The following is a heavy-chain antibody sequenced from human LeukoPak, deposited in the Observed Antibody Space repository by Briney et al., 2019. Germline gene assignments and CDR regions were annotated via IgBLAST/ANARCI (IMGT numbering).Heavy chain of an antibody. Sequence: GRSLRLSCAASGFTFSSYGMHWVRQAPGKGLEWVAVISYDGSNKYYADSVKGRFIISRDNSKNTLYLQINSLRAEDTAVYYCAKDLERHIVVVTASAVDYWGQGTLVTVSS. CDR3: AKDLERHIVVVTASAVDY. CDR1: GFTFSSYG. J-gene: IGHJ4*02. D-gene: IGHD2-21*02. CDR2: ISYDGSNK. V-gene: IGHV3-30*18.